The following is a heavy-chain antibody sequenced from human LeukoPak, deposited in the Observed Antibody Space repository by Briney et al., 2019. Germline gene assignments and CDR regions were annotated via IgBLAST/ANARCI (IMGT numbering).Heavy chain of an antibody. CDR2: KQQDGSEK. D-gene: IGHD6-19*01. Sequence: PGGSLTLSCAPSGFPYSNYWMSWVRQAPGKALEWVANKQQDGSEKYYVDSVKGRFTIPRDNPKHSLSLQMNSVSAEPTALFHCAREAGTGEYWGQGTLVTVSS. J-gene: IGHJ4*02. V-gene: IGHV3-7*01. CDR1: GFPYSNYW. CDR3: AREAGTGEY.